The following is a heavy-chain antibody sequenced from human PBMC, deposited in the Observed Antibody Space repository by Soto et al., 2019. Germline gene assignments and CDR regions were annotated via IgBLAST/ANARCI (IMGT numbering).Heavy chain of an antibody. D-gene: IGHD6-19*01. CDR2: ISYDGINK. CDR3: AKGNSGFAGYFDL. CDR1: GFTLSSYG. Sequence: QMQLVESGGGVVQPGRSLRLSCAVSGFTLSSYGIHWVRQAPGKGLEWVAFISYDGINKYYGDSVKGRFTISRDNSKNTLYREINSLRTEDTAVYYCAKGNSGFAGYFDLWGRGALVTVSS. V-gene: IGHV3-30*18. J-gene: IGHJ2*01.